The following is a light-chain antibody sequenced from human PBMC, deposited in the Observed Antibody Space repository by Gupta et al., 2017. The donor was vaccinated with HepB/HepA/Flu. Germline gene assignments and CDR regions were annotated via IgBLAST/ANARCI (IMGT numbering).Light chain of an antibody. CDR2: DVS. CDR1: SSDVGGYNY. Sequence: QSALTQPVSVSGSPGQSITISCTGPSSDVGGYNYVSWYQQHPGKAPKLMIYDVSNRPSGVSNRFSGSKSGDTASLTISGLQAEDEADYYCSSYTSTSTPYVFGTGTKVTVL. CDR3: SSYTSTSTPYV. V-gene: IGLV2-14*03. J-gene: IGLJ1*01.